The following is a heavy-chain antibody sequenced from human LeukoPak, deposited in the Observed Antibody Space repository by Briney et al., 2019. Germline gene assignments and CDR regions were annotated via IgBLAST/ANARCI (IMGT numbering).Heavy chain of an antibody. CDR1: GFTFSSYW. D-gene: IGHD4-23*01. Sequence: GGSLRLSCAASGFTFSSYWMHWVRHAPGKGLVWVSGIHSDGSTTSYADSVKGRFTISRDNAKNTLYLQMNGLRAEDTAVYYCARDHGYGGRFDFDYWGRGTLVTVSS. CDR2: IHSDGSTT. CDR3: ARDHGYGGRFDFDY. J-gene: IGHJ4*02. V-gene: IGHV3-74*01.